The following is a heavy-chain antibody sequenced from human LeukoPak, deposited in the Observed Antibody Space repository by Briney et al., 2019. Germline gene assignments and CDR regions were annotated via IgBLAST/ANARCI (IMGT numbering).Heavy chain of an antibody. CDR2: ISNDGSRK. CDR1: GFTFSRHG. D-gene: IGHD3-3*01. Sequence: GGSLRLSCAPSGFTFSRHGMHWVRQAPGKGLEWVAIISNDGSRKYYAHSVEGRFTISRDNSKNTLYLQMDSLRAEDTAVYYCARDRAWNYFDYWGQETLVTVSS. V-gene: IGHV3-30*03. J-gene: IGHJ4*02. CDR3: ARDRAWNYFDY.